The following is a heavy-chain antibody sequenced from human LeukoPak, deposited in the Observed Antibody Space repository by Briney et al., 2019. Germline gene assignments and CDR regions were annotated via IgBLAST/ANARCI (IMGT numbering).Heavy chain of an antibody. D-gene: IGHD3-16*01. CDR3: AKGGLRGGTYNDDF. V-gene: IGHV3-23*01. J-gene: IGHJ4*02. CDR2: ISGSGGNT. CDR1: GFSFGIYG. Sequence: GGSLRLSCEASGFSFGIYGMSWVRQAPGKGLEWVPGISGSGGNTYYAEALTGRFTVSRDNSKNTLYLQMNSLRAEDTALYYCAKGGLRGGTYNDDFWGQGTLVTVSS.